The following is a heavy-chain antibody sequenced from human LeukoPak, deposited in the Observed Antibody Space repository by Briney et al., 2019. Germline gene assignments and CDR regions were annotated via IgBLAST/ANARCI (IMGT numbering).Heavy chain of an antibody. V-gene: IGHV1-8*01. CDR1: GYTFTSYD. CDR3: GRALGYCSSTSCYADY. Sequence: ASVTVSCKASGYTFTSYDINWVRQTTGQGLECMGWMNPNGGNTDYAQKFQGRVTMTRNTSISTAYMELSSLRSEDTAVYYCGRALGYCSSTSCYADYWGQGTLVTVSS. J-gene: IGHJ4*02. CDR2: MNPNGGNT. D-gene: IGHD2-2*01.